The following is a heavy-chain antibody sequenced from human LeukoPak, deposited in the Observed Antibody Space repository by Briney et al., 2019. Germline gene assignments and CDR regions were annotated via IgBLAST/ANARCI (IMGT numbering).Heavy chain of an antibody. CDR3: ARDRRNYGLDY. J-gene: IGHJ4*02. D-gene: IGHD1-7*01. Sequence: GGSLRLSCAASGFTFSSYGMHWVRQAPGKGLEWVAVIWYDGSNKYYADSVKGRFTISRDYSKNTLYLQMNSLRAEDTAVYYCARDRRNYGLDYWGQGTLVTVSS. CDR2: IWYDGSNK. V-gene: IGHV3-33*01. CDR1: GFTFSSYG.